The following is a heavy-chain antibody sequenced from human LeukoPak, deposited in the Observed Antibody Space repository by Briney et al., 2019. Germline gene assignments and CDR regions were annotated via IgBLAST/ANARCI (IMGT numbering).Heavy chain of an antibody. J-gene: IGHJ6*03. CDR3: ARDSRVVTPKYYHYYMDV. CDR2: INPNSGGT. Sequence: ASVKVSCKASGYTFTGYYMHWVRQAPGQGLEWMGWINPNSGGTNYAQKFQGRVTMTRDTSISTAYMELSRLRSDDTAVYYCARDSRVVTPKYYHYYMDVWGKGTTVTISS. V-gene: IGHV1-2*02. D-gene: IGHD4-23*01. CDR1: GYTFTGYY.